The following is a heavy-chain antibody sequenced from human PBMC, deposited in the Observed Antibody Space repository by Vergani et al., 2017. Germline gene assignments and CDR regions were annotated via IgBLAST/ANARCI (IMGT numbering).Heavy chain of an antibody. Sequence: QVQLVQSGAEVKKPGSSVKVSCKASGGTFSSYTISWVRQAPGQGLEWMGRIIPILGIANYAQKFQGRVTITADKSTSTAYMELSSLRSEDTAVYYCARDGGLVPSYYYGMDVWGQGTTVTVS. J-gene: IGHJ6*02. D-gene: IGHD6-6*01. CDR3: ARDGGLVPSYYYGMDV. CDR2: IIPILGIA. V-gene: IGHV1-69*08. CDR1: GGTFSSYT.